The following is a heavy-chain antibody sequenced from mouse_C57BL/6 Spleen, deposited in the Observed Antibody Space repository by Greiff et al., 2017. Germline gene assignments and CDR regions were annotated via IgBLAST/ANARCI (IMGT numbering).Heavy chain of an antibody. CDR3: ARPDYDYDEFAY. D-gene: IGHD2-4*01. Sequence: QVVESGGGLVKPGGSLKLSCAASGFTFSDYGMHWVRQAPEKGLEWVAYISSGSSTIYYADTVKGRFPITRDNAQNTLFLQMTSLRSEDAAMYYSARPDYDYDEFAYWGQGTLVTVSA. V-gene: IGHV5-17*01. J-gene: IGHJ3*01. CDR1: GFTFSDYG. CDR2: ISSGSSTI.